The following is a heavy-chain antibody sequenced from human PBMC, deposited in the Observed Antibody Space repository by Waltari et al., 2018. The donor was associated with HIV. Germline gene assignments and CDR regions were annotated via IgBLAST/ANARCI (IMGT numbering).Heavy chain of an antibody. CDR3: AREGARMTTMIYYYYGMDV. J-gene: IGHJ6*02. V-gene: IGHV1-2*06. D-gene: IGHD4-4*01. CDR1: GHTLTGYY. Sequence: QVQLVQSGAEVKKPGASVKVPCKASGHTLTGYYMHWVRQAPGQGLEWMGRINPNSGGTNYAQQFQGRVTMTRDTSISTAYMELSRLRSDDTAVYYCAREGARMTTMIYYYYGMDVWGQGTTVTVSS. CDR2: INPNSGGT.